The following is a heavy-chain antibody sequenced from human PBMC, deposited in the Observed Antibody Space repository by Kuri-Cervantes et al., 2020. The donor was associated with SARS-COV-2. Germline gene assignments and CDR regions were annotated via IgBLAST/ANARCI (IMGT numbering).Heavy chain of an antibody. J-gene: IGHJ4*02. CDR3: ARVPVGGYLKSYFDY. Sequence: ASVKVSCKASGYTFSDSYIHWVRQAPGQGLEWMGWIAPNSGGTNYAQKFQGRVTMTRDTSISTAYMELSRLRSDDTAVYYCARVPVGGYLKSYFDYWGQGTLVTVSS. CDR2: IAPNSGGT. D-gene: IGHD6-19*01. V-gene: IGHV1-2*02. CDR1: GYTFSDSY.